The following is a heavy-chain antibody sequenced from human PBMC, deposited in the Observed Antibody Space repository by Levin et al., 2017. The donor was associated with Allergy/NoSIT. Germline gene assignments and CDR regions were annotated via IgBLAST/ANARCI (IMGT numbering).Heavy chain of an antibody. Sequence: GESLKISCKASGYTFTNYGISWVRQAPGQGLEWMGWISAYNGNRNYAQKFQGRVTMTTDTSTYTAYMELRSLRSDDTAVYYCARELRFLEWLFRSPVGMDVWGQGTTVTVSS. D-gene: IGHD3-3*01. CDR3: ARELRFLEWLFRSPVGMDV. CDR2: ISAYNGNR. CDR1: GYTFTNYG. J-gene: IGHJ6*02. V-gene: IGHV1-18*01.